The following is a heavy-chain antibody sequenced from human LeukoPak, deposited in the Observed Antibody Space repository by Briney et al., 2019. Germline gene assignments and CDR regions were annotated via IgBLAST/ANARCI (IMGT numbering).Heavy chain of an antibody. CDR1: GLAFSNFS. D-gene: IGHD5-24*01. V-gene: IGHV3-7*01. Sequence: GGSLRLSCATSGLAFSNFSMYWVRQAPGKGLEWVASIKPDGSEDFYADSVKGRFNISRDNAKNSLFLQMTNLKAEDTAVYYCAVDRRFKIFDYWGQGTLVTVSS. CDR2: IKPDGSED. J-gene: IGHJ4*02. CDR3: AVDRRFKIFDY.